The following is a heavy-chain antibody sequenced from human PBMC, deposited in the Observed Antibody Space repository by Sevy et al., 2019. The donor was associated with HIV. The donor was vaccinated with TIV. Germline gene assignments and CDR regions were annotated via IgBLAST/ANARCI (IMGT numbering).Heavy chain of an antibody. Sequence: GGSLRLSCVASGFTFGSYGMLWVRQAPGKGLEWVADIWFDGSNIHYADSGRWRFTISSDNSKNTLSLHMSSLRVEDTAVYYCARERTYLFDYCGQGTLVTVSS. J-gene: IGHJ4*02. CDR1: GFTFGSYG. CDR2: IWFDGSNI. V-gene: IGHV3-33*01. CDR3: ARERTYLFDY.